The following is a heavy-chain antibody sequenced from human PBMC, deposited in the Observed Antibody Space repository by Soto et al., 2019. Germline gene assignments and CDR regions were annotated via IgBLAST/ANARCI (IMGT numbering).Heavy chain of an antibody. V-gene: IGHV4-61*01. J-gene: IGHJ6*02. CDR2: IYYSGST. Sequence: QVQLQESGPGLVKPSETLSLTCTVSGGSVSSGSYYWSWIRQPPGKGLEWIGYIYYSGSTNYNPALKSRVTISVDTSKNQFSLKLSSVTAADTAVYYCARDREYMDVWGQGTTVTVSS. CDR3: ARDREYMDV. CDR1: GGSVSSGSYY.